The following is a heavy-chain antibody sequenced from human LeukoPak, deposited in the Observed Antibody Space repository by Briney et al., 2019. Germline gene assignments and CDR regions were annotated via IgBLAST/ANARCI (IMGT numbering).Heavy chain of an antibody. Sequence: SETLSLTRTVSGGSINSGGYYWIWIRQHPGTGLEWIGYIYYSGSTYYNPSLKSRVTISIDTSKNQFSLELTSVTAADTAVYYCARAGAVAGTLGYWGQGTLVTVSS. D-gene: IGHD6-19*01. V-gene: IGHV4-31*03. CDR3: ARAGAVAGTLGY. CDR1: GGSINSGGYY. J-gene: IGHJ4*02. CDR2: IYYSGST.